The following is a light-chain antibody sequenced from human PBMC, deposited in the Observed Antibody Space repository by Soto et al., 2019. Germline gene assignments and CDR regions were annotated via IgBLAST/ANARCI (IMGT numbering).Light chain of an antibody. CDR3: QHYYSYSEA. CDR2: KAS. V-gene: IGKV1-5*03. Sequence: DIQMTQSPSTLSGSVGDRVTITCRASQTISSWLAWYQQKPGKAPKLLIYKASTLKSGGPSRFSGSGSGTEFTLTISSLQPDDFATYYCQHYYSYSEAFGQGTKVVLK. J-gene: IGKJ1*01. CDR1: QTISSW.